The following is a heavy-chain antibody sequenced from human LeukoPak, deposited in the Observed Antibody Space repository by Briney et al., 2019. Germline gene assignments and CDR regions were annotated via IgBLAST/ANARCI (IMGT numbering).Heavy chain of an antibody. V-gene: IGHV3-11*06. CDR1: GFTFSDYY. CDR3: ARGDGYSYAGALDY. D-gene: IGHD3-22*01. CDR2: ISKSGSYT. Sequence: GGSLRLSCAASGFTFSDYYMNWIRQAPGKGLEWVSYISKSGSYTNYADSVKGRFTISRENAKNSLYPQMNSLRPEDTAVYYCARGDGYSYAGALDYWGQGTLVTVSS. J-gene: IGHJ4*02.